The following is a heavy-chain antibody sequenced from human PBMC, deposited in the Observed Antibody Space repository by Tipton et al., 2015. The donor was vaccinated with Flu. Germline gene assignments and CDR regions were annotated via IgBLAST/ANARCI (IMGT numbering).Heavy chain of an antibody. V-gene: IGHV4-4*07. J-gene: IGHJ4*02. CDR3: ARDRGYPTFDY. CDR2: IYSSGST. CDR1: GGSISSDY. D-gene: IGHD5-18*01. Sequence: TLSLTCTVSGGSISSDYWSWIRQPAGKGLEWIGRIYSSGSTDYKSSLKSRVTMSVDTSKKQFSLRLSSVTAADTAVYYCARDRGYPTFDYWGQGILVTVSS.